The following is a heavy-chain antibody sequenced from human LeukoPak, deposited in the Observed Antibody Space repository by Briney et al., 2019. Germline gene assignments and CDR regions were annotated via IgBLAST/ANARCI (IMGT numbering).Heavy chain of an antibody. CDR1: GSTFSSYA. J-gene: IGHJ4*02. V-gene: IGHV3-30-3*01. D-gene: IGHD1-1*01. Sequence: GRSLRLSCAASGSTFSSYAMHWVRQAPGEGLEWVAVISYDGSSKYYADSVKGLFTISRDNSKNTLYLQMNSLRAEDTAVYYCARGRSTYYLDYWGQGTLVPVSS. CDR2: ISYDGSSK. CDR3: ARGRSTYYLDY.